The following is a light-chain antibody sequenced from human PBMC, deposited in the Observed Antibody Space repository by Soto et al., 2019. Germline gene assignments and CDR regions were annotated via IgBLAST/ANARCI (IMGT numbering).Light chain of an antibody. J-gene: IGLJ1*01. CDR1: STDIGDYNW. Sequence: LTQPASVSGSPGQSITISCTGTSTDIGDYNWVSWYQQHPGRAPKLIIYEVTNRPSGVSDRFSGSKSGNTASLTISGLQTDDEADYFCSSYRRPTTLVFGPGTKVTVL. CDR3: SSYRRPTTLV. CDR2: EVT. V-gene: IGLV2-14*03.